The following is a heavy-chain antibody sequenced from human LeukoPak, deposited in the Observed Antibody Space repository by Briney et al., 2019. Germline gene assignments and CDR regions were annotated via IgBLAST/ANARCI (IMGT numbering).Heavy chain of an antibody. CDR1: GGSISSGSYY. J-gene: IGHJ6*03. CDR3: ARDDSSSWEPLYYMDV. CDR2: IYTSGST. Sequence: SETLSLTCTVSGGSISSGSYYWSWIRQPAGKGLEWIGRIYTSGSTNYNPSLKSRVTISVDTSKNQFSLKLSSVTAADTAVYYCARDDSSSWEPLYYMDVWGKETTVTVSS. V-gene: IGHV4-61*02. D-gene: IGHD6-13*01.